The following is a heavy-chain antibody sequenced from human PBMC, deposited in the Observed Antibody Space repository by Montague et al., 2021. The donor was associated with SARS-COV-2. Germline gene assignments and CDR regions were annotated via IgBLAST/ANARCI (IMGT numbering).Heavy chain of an antibody. V-gene: IGHV3-30*04. CDR2: ISYDGSNK. D-gene: IGHD2-2*01. J-gene: IGHJ6*02. CDR3: VHLLSDYYHYYGMDV. Sequence: SLRLSCAASGFTFSSYAMHWVRQAPGKGLEWVAVISYDGSNKYYADSVKGRFTISRDNSKNTLYLQMNSLRAEDTAVYYCVHLLSDYYHYYGMDVWGQGTTVTVSS. CDR1: GFTFSSYA.